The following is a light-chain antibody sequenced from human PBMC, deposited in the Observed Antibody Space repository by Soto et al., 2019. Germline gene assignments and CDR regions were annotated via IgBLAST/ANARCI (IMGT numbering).Light chain of an antibody. CDR1: SANVGNNY. V-gene: IGLV1-47*02. CDR2: SNN. J-gene: IGLJ1*01. CDR3: VSWDDSLSGLV. Sequence: QTVVAQPPSESGTPGQRVTISCSGRSANVGNNYVCWYQQLPGAAPKLLIYSNNQRPSGVPDRFSGSKSGTSASLAISGLRSEDEGDYYCVSWDDSLSGLVFGTGTKLTVL.